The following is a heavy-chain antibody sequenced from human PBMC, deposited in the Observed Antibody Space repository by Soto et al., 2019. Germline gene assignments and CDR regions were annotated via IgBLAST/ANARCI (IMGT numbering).Heavy chain of an antibody. CDR3: ARNFGSSGSLGYFDY. D-gene: IGHD3-22*01. CDR2: ISYDRSNK. V-gene: IGHV3-30-3*01. J-gene: IGHJ4*02. CDR1: GFTFSSYA. Sequence: GGSLRLSCAASGFTFSSYAMHWVRQAPGKGLEWVAVISYDRSNKYYADSVKGRFTISRDNSKNTLYLQMNSLRAEDTAVYYCARNFGSSGSLGYFDYWGQGTLVTVSS.